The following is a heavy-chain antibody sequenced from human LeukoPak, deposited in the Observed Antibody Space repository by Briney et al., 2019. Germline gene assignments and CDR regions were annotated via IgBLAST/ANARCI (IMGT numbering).Heavy chain of an antibody. D-gene: IGHD2-8*01. Sequence: SETLSLTCTVSGGSISSGGYYWSWIRQPPGKGLEWIGYIYHSGSTYYNPSLKSRVTISVDTSKNQFSLKLSSVTAADTAVYYCARHDLMVYAAIDYWGQGTLVTVSS. CDR1: GGSISSGGYY. CDR2: IYHSGST. J-gene: IGHJ4*02. CDR3: ARHDLMVYAAIDY. V-gene: IGHV4-30-2*03.